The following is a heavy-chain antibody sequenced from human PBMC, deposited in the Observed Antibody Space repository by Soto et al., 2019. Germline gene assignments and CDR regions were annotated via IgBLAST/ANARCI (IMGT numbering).Heavy chain of an antibody. J-gene: IGHJ6*02. CDR1: GYTFTSYG. CDR3: ARDPNGSSAYYHLYYYRMDV. CDR2: INAGNGNT. V-gene: IGHV1-3*01. Sequence: ASVKVSCKASGYTFTSYGIHWVRQAPGQRLEWTGWINAGNGNTKYSEKFQGRVTITRDTSASTAYLELSSLRSEDTAVYYCARDPNGSSAYYHLYYYRMDVWGQGTTVTVSS. D-gene: IGHD3-22*01.